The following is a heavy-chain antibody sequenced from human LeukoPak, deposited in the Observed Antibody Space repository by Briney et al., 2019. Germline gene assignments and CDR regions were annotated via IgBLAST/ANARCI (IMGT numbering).Heavy chain of an antibody. V-gene: IGHV3-23*01. CDR3: ARGLDFWSGYYHDAFDI. CDR1: EFTFSNFA. Sequence: QSGGSLRLSCTVSEFTFSNFAMSWVRQAPGKGLEWVATIYAGGSTTYYADSVKGRFAISRDNSKDTLFLQMNSLRAEDTAVYYCARGLDFWSGYYHDAFDIWGQGTMVTVSS. D-gene: IGHD3-3*01. CDR2: IYAGGSTT. J-gene: IGHJ3*02.